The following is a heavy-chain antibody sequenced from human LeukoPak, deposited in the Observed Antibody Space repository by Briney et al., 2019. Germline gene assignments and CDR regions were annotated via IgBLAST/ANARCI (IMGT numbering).Heavy chain of an antibody. CDR1: GYTFTGYC. V-gene: IGHV1-2*02. D-gene: IGHD6-6*01. CDR3: ARAIGVAARPIAGFDY. J-gene: IGHJ4*02. Sequence: ASVKVSCKASGYTFTGYCMHWVRQAPGQGLEWMGWINPNSGGTNYAQKFQGRVTMTRDTSISTAYMELSRLRSDDTAVYYCARAIGVAARPIAGFDYWGQGTLVTVSS. CDR2: INPNSGGT.